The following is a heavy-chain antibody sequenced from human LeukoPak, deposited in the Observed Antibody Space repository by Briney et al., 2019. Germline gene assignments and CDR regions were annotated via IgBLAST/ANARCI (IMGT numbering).Heavy chain of an antibody. CDR1: GGSISSYS. Sequence: PSEALSLTCTVSGGSISSYSWSWIRQPAGKGLEWFGRIYSSGSTNYNPSLKSRVTMSVDTSKNQFSLKLSSVTAADTAVYYCARDERGSGWSFDNWGQGTLVTVSS. CDR2: IYSSGST. J-gene: IGHJ4*02. D-gene: IGHD6-19*01. CDR3: ARDERGSGWSFDN. V-gene: IGHV4-4*07.